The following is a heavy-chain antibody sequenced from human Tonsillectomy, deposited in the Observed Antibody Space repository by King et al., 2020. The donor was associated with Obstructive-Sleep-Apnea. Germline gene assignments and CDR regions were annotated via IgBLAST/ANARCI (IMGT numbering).Heavy chain of an antibody. D-gene: IGHD3-22*01. CDR1: GGSISTYY. Sequence: QLQESGPGLVKPSETLSLTCTVSGGSISTYYWSWFRQPPGKGLEWIGYIYYSGSTNYNPSLKSRVTISVDTSKNQFSLNLSSVTAADTAFYYCARGGYYYFDYWGQGTQATVSS. J-gene: IGHJ4*02. CDR3: ARGGYYYFDY. V-gene: IGHV4-59*08. CDR2: IYYSGST.